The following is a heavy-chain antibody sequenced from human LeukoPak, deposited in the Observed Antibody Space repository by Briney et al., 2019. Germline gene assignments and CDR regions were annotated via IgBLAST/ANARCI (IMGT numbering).Heavy chain of an antibody. D-gene: IGHD3-16*01. Sequence: GGSRRLSCAASGFTFSSYGMHWVRQAPGKGLEWVAFIRYNGGNKYCADSVKGRFTISRDNSKNTLYLQMNSLRPEDTALYYCAKDLRNYYDDWGQGTLVTVSS. J-gene: IGHJ4*02. CDR1: GFTFSSYG. V-gene: IGHV3-30*02. CDR2: IRYNGGNK. CDR3: AKDLRNYYDD.